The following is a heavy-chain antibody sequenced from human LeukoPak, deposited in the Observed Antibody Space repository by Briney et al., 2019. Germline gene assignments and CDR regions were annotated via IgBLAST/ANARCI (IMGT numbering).Heavy chain of an antibody. V-gene: IGHV1-2*02. J-gene: IGHJ6*03. CDR1: GYTFTGYY. CDR3: ARVGVGYGPCYYYYMDV. Sequence: GGSVKVSCKASGYTFTGYYMHWVRQAPGQGLEWMGWINPNSGGTNYAQKFQGRVTMTRDTSISTAYMELSRLRSDDTAVYYCARVGVGYGPCYYYYMDVWGKGTTVTVSS. D-gene: IGHD1-26*01. CDR2: INPNSGGT.